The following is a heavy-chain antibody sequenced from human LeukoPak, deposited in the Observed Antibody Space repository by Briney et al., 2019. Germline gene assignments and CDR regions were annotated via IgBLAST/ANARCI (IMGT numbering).Heavy chain of an antibody. J-gene: IGHJ4*02. D-gene: IGHD3-10*01. V-gene: IGHV4-4*02. CDR2: IYHSGST. CDR1: GGSISSSNW. CDR3: ARRYGSGSSGTFDY. Sequence: TETLSLTCAVSGGSISSSNWWSWVRQPPGKGLEWIGEIYHSGSTNYNPSLKSRVTISVDKSKNQFSLKLSSVTAADTAVYYCARRYGSGSSGTFDYWGQGTLVTVSS.